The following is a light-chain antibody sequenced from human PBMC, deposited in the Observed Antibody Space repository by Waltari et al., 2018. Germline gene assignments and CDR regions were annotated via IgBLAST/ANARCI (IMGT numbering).Light chain of an antibody. CDR3: SSYATTRTSSTTLV. J-gene: IGLJ3*02. Sequence: QSALTQPASVSGSPGQSITISCTGTRSDVGGYPYVSWYQHHPGKAPKLMIYHDTNRPSGVSSRFSGSKSGNTASLTISGLQPEDEGDYFCSSYATTRTSSTTLVFGGGTKLTVL. V-gene: IGLV2-14*03. CDR1: RSDVGGYPY. CDR2: HDT.